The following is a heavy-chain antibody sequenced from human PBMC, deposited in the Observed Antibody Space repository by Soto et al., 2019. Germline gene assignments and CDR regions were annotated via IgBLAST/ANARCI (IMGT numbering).Heavy chain of an antibody. Sequence: QVQLVQSGAEVKKPGSSVKVSCKASGGTFSSYAISWVRQAPGQGLEWMGGIIPIFGTANYAQKFQGRVMITADESTSTAYMELSSLRSEDTAVYYCARDQGFHTAMAPYNWFDPWGQGTLVTVSS. CDR1: GGTFSSYA. D-gene: IGHD5-18*01. J-gene: IGHJ5*02. CDR2: IIPIFGTA. CDR3: ARDQGFHTAMAPYNWFDP. V-gene: IGHV1-69*01.